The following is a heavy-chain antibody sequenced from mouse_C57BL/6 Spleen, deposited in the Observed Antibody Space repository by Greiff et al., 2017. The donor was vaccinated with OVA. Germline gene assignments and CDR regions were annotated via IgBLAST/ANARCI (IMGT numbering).Heavy chain of an antibody. Sequence: QVQLKESGPELVKPGASVKISCKASGYAFSSSWMNWVKQRPGKGLEWIGRIYPGDGDTNYNGKFKGKATLTADKSSSTAYMQLSSLTSEDSAVYFCARWGGDYWGQGTTLTVSS. J-gene: IGHJ2*01. CDR3: ARWGGDY. CDR2: IYPGDGDT. CDR1: GYAFSSSW. V-gene: IGHV1-82*01.